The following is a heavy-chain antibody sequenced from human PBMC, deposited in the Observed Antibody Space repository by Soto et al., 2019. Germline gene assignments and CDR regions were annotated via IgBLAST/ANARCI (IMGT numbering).Heavy chain of an antibody. V-gene: IGHV1-46*01. Sequence: GASVKVSCKASGYTITSYYMHWVRQAPGQGLEWMGIINPSGGRTGYAQKFQGRATMSRDKYTSTVYMELSSMRSEDTAVYYCARDRSDDKVWGSYSLGHGAFDLWGPGTMVTVSS. J-gene: IGHJ3*01. D-gene: IGHD3-16*01. CDR3: ARDRSDDKVWGSYSLGHGAFDL. CDR1: GYTITSYY. CDR2: INPSGGRT.